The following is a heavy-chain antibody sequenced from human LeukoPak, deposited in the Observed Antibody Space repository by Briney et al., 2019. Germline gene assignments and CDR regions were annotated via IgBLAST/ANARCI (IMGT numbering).Heavy chain of an antibody. CDR2: IHYTTTT. Sequence: SETLPLTCTVSGGSISGYYWSWIRQPPGKRLECIRYIHYTTTTNYNPPLQSRVTISLDTSKNQFSLRLRSVSAADTAVYYCARLGYCYDTHCLPDYWGQGILVTVSS. CDR1: GGSISGYY. D-gene: IGHD3-22*01. V-gene: IGHV4-59*01. J-gene: IGHJ4*02. CDR3: ARLGYCYDTHCLPDY.